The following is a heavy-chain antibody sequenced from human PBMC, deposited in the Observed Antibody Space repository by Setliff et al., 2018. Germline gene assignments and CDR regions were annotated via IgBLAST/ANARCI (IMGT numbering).Heavy chain of an antibody. V-gene: IGHV1-69*05. J-gene: IGHJ5*02. D-gene: IGHD2-15*01. CDR2: IIPMFGTP. CDR3: ARSPAVLGIVYLDP. Sequence: SVKVSCKASGDSFNNYAISWVRQAPGQGLEWMGGIIPMFGTPAYARKFQDRVTITTDESTSTAYMELDSLRSEDTAVYYCARSPAVLGIVYLDPWGQGTLVTVSS. CDR1: GDSFNNYA.